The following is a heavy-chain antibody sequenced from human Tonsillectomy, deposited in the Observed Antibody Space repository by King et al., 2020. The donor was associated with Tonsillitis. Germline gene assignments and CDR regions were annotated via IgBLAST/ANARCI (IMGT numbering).Heavy chain of an antibody. Sequence: VQLVQSGGGLVQPGGSLRLSCAASGFTFSRYSMNWVRQAPGTGLEWVSYISSSSSTIYYADSVKGRFTISRDNAKNSLYLQMNSLRDEDTAVYYCARDLGGDYYGSGGADYWGQGTLVSVSS. CDR2: ISSSSSTI. J-gene: IGHJ4*02. D-gene: IGHD3-10*01. CDR1: GFTFSRYS. CDR3: ARDLGGDYYGSGGADY. V-gene: IGHV3-48*02.